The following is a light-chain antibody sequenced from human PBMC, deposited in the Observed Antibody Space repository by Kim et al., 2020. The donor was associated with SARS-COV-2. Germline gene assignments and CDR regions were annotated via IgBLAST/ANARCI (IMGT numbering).Light chain of an antibody. V-gene: IGKV2-28*01. J-gene: IGKJ4*01. CDR2: LGS. CDR3: MQALQTPIT. Sequence: VMTQSPLSLPVTPGEPASISCRSSQSLLHSNGYNYLDWYLQKPGQSPQLLIYLGSNRASGVPDRFSGSGSGTDFTLKISRVEAEDVGVYYGMQALQTPITFGGGTKVEIK. CDR1: QSLLHSNGYNY.